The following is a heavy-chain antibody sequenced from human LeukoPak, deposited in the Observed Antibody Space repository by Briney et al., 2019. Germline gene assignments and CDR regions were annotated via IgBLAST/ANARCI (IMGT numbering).Heavy chain of an antibody. CDR3: AKYLTARGPPYALDV. D-gene: IGHD1-14*01. CDR1: GFTFKNYG. Sequence: GGSLRLSCASSGFTFKNYGMSWVRQAPGKGLEWVSGITVSGGTTYYTDSVKGRFTISRDNSKNTLYLQMNSLRAEDSAVYYCAKYLTARGPPYALDVWGQGTTVTVSS. V-gene: IGHV3-23*01. CDR2: ITVSGGTT. J-gene: IGHJ6*02.